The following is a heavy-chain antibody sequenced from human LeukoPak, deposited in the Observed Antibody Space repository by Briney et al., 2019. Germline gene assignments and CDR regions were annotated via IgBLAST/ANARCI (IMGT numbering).Heavy chain of an antibody. J-gene: IGHJ6*02. D-gene: IGHD3/OR15-3a*01. V-gene: IGHV3-30*04. CDR3: ARKRRQVSREIWTGLGMDV. Sequence: PGGSLRLSCVDSEFSFRDHAMHWVRQAPGKGLEWVAAISHDGEIKYHADSVEGRFTISRDNSKNRLYLEMNSLRAEDTAVYYCARKRRQVSREIWTGLGMDVWGQGTTVTVSS. CDR1: EFSFRDHA. CDR2: ISHDGEIK.